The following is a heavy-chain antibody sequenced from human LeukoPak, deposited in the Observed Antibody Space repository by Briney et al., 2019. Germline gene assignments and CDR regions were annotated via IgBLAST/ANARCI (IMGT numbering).Heavy chain of an antibody. CDR3: AREPKYCGGDCQGSFDI. D-gene: IGHD2-21*01. V-gene: IGHV4-4*07. CDR2: IYTSGGT. J-gene: IGHJ3*02. CDR1: GGSISSYY. Sequence: SETLSLTCTVSGGSISSYYWSWIRQPAGKGLEWIGRIYTSGGTNYNPSLKSRVTMSVDTSKNQFSLKLSSVTAADTAVYYCAREPKYCGGDCQGSFDIWGQGTMVTVSS.